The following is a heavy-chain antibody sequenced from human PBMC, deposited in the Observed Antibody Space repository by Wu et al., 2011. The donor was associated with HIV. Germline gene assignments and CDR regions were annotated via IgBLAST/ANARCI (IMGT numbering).Heavy chain of an antibody. CDR1: GYTFTDYY. CDR3: ARSHWENGDYRAFDI. Sequence: QVQLVQSGAEVKKPGASVKVSCKASGYTFTDYYIYWVRQAPGQGLEWLGWLNPNSGATNYAQKFQGRVTMTRDTSISTAYMELSRLRSEDTAVFYXARSHWENGDYRAFDIWAKGHWSPSLQ. J-gene: IGHJ3*02. CDR2: LNPNSGAT. V-gene: IGHV1-2*02. D-gene: IGHD4-17*01.